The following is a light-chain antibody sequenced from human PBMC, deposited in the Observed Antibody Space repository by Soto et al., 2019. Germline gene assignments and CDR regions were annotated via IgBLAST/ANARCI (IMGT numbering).Light chain of an antibody. CDR3: QQRSKFPT. CDR2: DTS. Sequence: IVLTQSPATQSLSPGERATLSGRVSQSVSSYLAWYQQKPGQAPRLVIYDTSYRAPGIPDRFSGSGSGTDFTLTISSLEPEDFAVYYCQQRSKFPTFGGGTKVEIK. V-gene: IGKV3-11*01. CDR1: QSVSSY. J-gene: IGKJ4*01.